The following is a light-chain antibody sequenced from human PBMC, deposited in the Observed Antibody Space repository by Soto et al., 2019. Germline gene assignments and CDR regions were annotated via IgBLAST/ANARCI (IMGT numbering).Light chain of an antibody. J-gene: IGLJ3*02. CDR1: SSDVGGYNY. CDR2: EVS. V-gene: IGLV2-14*01. CDR3: SSYTISSTLV. Sequence: QSALTQPASVSGSPGQSITISCTGTSSDVGGYNYVSWYQQHPGKAPKLMIYEVSNRPSGVSNRFSGSKSGNTASLTISGLQAEDEADYYGSSYTISSTLVFGGGTQLTV.